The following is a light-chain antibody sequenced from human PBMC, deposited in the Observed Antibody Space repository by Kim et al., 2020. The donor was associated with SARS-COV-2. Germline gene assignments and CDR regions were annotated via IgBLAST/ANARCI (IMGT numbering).Light chain of an antibody. CDR2: TTN. CDR1: KNHVGNSG. CDR3: ASWDSSLNAWV. J-gene: IGLJ3*02. V-gene: IGLV10-54*04. Sequence: ANPPCTGAKNHVGNSGAAWPQQNQGHPPPLLSYTTNNRPSAISERFSASRSGNTASLTISGLQPDDEADYYCASWDSSLNAWVFGGGTQLTVL.